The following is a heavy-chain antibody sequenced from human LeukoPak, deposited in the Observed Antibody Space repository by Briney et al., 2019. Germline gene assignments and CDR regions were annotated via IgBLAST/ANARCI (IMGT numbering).Heavy chain of an antibody. J-gene: IGHJ5*02. V-gene: IGHV1-2*04. CDR2: INPNSGGT. Sequence: ASVKVSCKASGYTFTGYYMHWVRQAPGQGLEWMGWINPNSGGTNYAQKFQGWVTMTRDTSISTAYMELSRLRSDGTAVYYCARGASTYYDILTGHYGVWFDPWGQGTLVTVSS. CDR1: GYTFTGYY. CDR3: ARGASTYYDILTGHYGVWFDP. D-gene: IGHD3-9*01.